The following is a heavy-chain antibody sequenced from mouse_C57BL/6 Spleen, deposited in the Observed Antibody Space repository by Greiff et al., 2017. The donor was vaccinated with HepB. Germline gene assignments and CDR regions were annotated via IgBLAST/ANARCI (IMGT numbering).Heavy chain of an antibody. CDR1: GYTFTSYW. D-gene: IGHD2-4*01. V-gene: IGHV1-64*01. CDR2: IHPNSGST. Sequence: QVQLQQPGAELVKPGASVKLSCKASGYTFTSYWMHWVKQRPGQGLEWIGMIHPNSGSTNYNEKFKSKATLTADKSSSTAYMQLSSLTYEDSAVYYCARDYDGFAYWGQGTLVTVSA. J-gene: IGHJ3*01. CDR3: ARDYDGFAY.